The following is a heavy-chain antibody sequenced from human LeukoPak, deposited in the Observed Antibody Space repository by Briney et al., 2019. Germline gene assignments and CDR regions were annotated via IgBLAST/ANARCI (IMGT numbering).Heavy chain of an antibody. Sequence: GGSLRLSCAASGFTFSSYNMNWVRQAPGKGLEWASSISSSSSYIYYADSVKGRFTISRDNAKNSLYLQMNSLRAEDTAVYYCARDLEYSYAPIWGQGTLVTVSS. CDR1: GFTFSSYN. D-gene: IGHD5-18*01. CDR3: ARDLEYSYAPI. J-gene: IGHJ4*02. V-gene: IGHV3-21*01. CDR2: ISSSSSYI.